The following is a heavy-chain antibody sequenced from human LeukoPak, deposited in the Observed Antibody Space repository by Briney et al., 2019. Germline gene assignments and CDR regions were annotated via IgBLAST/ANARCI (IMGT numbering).Heavy chain of an antibody. V-gene: IGHV3-23*01. CDR2: ISGSGAST. D-gene: IGHD3-22*01. CDR3: AKDSTYYYDSSAYSSYFDY. Sequence: GGSLRLSCAASGFTFSSYAMSWVRQAPRKGLEWVSAISGSGASTYYADSVKGRFTISRDNSKNTLYLQTNSLRAEDTAVYYCAKDSTYYYDSSAYSSYFDYWGQGTLVTVSS. J-gene: IGHJ4*02. CDR1: GFTFSSYA.